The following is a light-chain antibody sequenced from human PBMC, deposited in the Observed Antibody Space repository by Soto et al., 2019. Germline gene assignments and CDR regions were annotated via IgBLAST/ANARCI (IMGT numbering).Light chain of an antibody. CDR1: QSVSSY. J-gene: IGKJ4*01. Sequence: EIVLTQSPANLSLSPGERATLSCRASQSVSSYLSWYQQKPGQAPRLLIYDASNRATGIPARFSGSGSGTDFTLTIRSLEPEDFAVYYCQQRSNWPLTFGGGTKVEIK. CDR3: QQRSNWPLT. V-gene: IGKV3-11*01. CDR2: DAS.